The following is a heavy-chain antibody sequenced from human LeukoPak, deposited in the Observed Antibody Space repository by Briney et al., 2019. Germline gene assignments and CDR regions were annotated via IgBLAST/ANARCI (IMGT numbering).Heavy chain of an antibody. Sequence: SETLSLTCTVSGGSISSYYWSWIRQPPGKGLEWIGNIYDSGSTNYNPSLKSRVTISVDTSKNQCSLKLSSVTAADTAVYYCARDRGSSGWYGEGYFDYWGQGILVTVSP. D-gene: IGHD6-13*01. CDR3: ARDRGSSGWYGEGYFDY. CDR2: IYDSGST. V-gene: IGHV4-59*01. J-gene: IGHJ4*02. CDR1: GGSISSYY.